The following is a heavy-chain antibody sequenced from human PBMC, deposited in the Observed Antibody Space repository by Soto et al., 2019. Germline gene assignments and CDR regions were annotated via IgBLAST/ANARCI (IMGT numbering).Heavy chain of an antibody. J-gene: IGHJ4*02. V-gene: IGHV4-34*01. Sequence: QVRLQQWGAGLLKPSETLSLTCAVYGGSFSGDYWAWIRQPPGKGLEWMGEVNHSGSSNDNPSLKSRVTISVDTSTKQFSLKLTSVSAADTAVYYCARGHITSGFDFWGQGTLVTVSS. CDR1: GGSFSGDY. D-gene: IGHD2-21*01. CDR3: ARGHITSGFDF. CDR2: VNHSGSS.